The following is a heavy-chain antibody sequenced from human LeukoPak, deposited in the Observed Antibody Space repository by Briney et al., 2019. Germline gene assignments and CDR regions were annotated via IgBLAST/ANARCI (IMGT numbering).Heavy chain of an antibody. D-gene: IGHD2-21*01. J-gene: IGHJ5*02. CDR2: IYYSGST. Sequence: SQTLSLTCTVSGGSISSGGYYWSWIRQHPGKGLEWIGYIYYSGSTYYNPSLKSRVTISVDTSKNQFSLKLSSMTAADTAVYFCARGRDVIPFDPWGQGTLVTVSS. CDR1: GGSISSGGYY. CDR3: ARGRDVIPFDP. V-gene: IGHV4-31*03.